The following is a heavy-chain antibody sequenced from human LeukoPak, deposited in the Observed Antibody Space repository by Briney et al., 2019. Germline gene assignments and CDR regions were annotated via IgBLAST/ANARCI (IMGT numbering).Heavy chain of an antibody. CDR2: INPRGGST. CDR1: GYTFTSYY. V-gene: IGHV1-46*01. CDR3: ARDRRPPGQYDRTSGEPTHDAFDI. Sequence: GASVKVSCKASGYTFTSYYMHWVRQAPGQGLEWMGIINPRGGSTSYAQKFQGRVTMTRDMSTSTVYMELSSLRSEDTAVYYCARDRRPPGQYDRTSGEPTHDAFDIWAKGQWSPSLQ. D-gene: IGHD3-22*01. J-gene: IGHJ3*02.